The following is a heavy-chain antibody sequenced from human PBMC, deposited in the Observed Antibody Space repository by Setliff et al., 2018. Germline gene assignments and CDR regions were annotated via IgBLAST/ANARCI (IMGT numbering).Heavy chain of an antibody. Sequence: VASVKVSCKTSGYTFSNYGVSWVRQAPGQGLEWMGWISGYDGNTKYAQNLHGRVTMTTDTSTTTAYMELRSLRSDDTAVYYCARINFYVSSGFYYASDYWGQGTLVTVSS. V-gene: IGHV1-18*01. CDR1: GYTFSNYG. D-gene: IGHD3-22*01. J-gene: IGHJ4*02. CDR2: ISGYDGNT. CDR3: ARINFYVSSGFYYASDY.